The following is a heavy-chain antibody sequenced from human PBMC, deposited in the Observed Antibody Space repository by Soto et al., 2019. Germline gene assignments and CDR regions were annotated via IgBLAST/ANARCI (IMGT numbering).Heavy chain of an antibody. CDR2: IWYDGSNK. CDR3: AREGKDIVATIRPYYFDY. J-gene: IGHJ4*02. CDR1: GFTFSSYG. D-gene: IGHD5-12*01. V-gene: IGHV3-33*01. Sequence: QVQLVESGGGVVQPGRSLRLSCAASGFTFSSYGMHWVRQAPGKGLEWVAVIWYDGSNKYYADSVKGRFTISRDNSKNTLYVQMNSRRAEDTAVYYCAREGKDIVATIRPYYFDYRGQGALVTVSS.